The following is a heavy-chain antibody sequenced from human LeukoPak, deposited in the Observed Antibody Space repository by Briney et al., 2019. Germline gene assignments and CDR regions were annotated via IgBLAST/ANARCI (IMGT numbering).Heavy chain of an antibody. CDR3: ARSEETSGSYWGSYYYYYMDV. J-gene: IGHJ6*03. D-gene: IGHD1-26*01. CDR2: INTNTGNP. CDR1: GYTFTSYA. Sequence: ASVKVSCKASGYTFTSYAMNWVRQAPGQGLEWMGWINTNTGNPTYAQGFTGRFVFSLDTSVSTAYLQISSLKAEDTAVYYCARSEETSGSYWGSYYYYYMDVWGKGTTVTVSS. V-gene: IGHV7-4-1*02.